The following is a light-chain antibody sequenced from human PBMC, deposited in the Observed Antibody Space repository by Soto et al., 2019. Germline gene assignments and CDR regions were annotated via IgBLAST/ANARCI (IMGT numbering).Light chain of an antibody. J-gene: IGLJ1*01. V-gene: IGLV2-23*01. Sequence: QSVLAQPASVSGAPGQSSTVACTWTSSDVGAYDSVSWYQQHPHKAPQLIIYKGTQRPSGVSNRFSGSTSGNAASLTISGLQADDEADYFCCSSAPESTYVCGTGTKVTVL. CDR2: KGT. CDR3: CSSAPESTYV. CDR1: SSDVGAYDS.